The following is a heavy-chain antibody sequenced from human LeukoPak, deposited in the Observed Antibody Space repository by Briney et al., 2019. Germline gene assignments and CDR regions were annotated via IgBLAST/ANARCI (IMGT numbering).Heavy chain of an antibody. D-gene: IGHD3-16*02. Sequence: SQTLSLTCAISGDSVSSNSAAWNWIRQSPSRGLEWLGRTYYRSKWYNDYAVSVKSRITINPDTSKNQFSLQLNSVTPEDTAVYYCVRGNYVWGSYRTSWFDPWGQGTLVTVSS. V-gene: IGHV6-1*01. CDR2: TYYRSKWYN. CDR3: VRGNYVWGSYRTSWFDP. J-gene: IGHJ5*02. CDR1: GDSVSSNSAA.